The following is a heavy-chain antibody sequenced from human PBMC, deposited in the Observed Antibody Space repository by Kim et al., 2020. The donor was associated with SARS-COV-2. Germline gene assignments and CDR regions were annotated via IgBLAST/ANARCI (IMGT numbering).Heavy chain of an antibody. D-gene: IGHD3-10*01. CDR2: IIPIFGTA. J-gene: IGHJ4*02. Sequence: SVKVSCKASGGTFSSYAISWVRQAPGQGLEWMGGIIPIFGTANYAQKFQGRVTITADESTSTAYMELSSLRSEDTAVYYCASYYYGSGSYDYWGQGTLVTVSS. V-gene: IGHV1-69*13. CDR3: ASYYYGSGSYDY. CDR1: GGTFSSYA.